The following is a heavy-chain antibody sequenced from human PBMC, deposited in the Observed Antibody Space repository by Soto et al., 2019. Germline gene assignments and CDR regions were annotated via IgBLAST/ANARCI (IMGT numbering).Heavy chain of an antibody. V-gene: IGHV1-69*02. D-gene: IGHD2-21*01. J-gene: IGHJ4*02. Sequence: QVQLVQSGAEVKKPGSSVKVSCKASGGTFSSYTISWVRQAPGQGLEWMGRIIPILGITNYAQKFQGRVTLTADKSTSTAYMELSSLRSEDTAVYHCASPNSQRGSGFLFDYCGQETLVTVSS. CDR1: GGTFSSYT. CDR3: ASPNSQRGSGFLFDY. CDR2: IIPILGIT.